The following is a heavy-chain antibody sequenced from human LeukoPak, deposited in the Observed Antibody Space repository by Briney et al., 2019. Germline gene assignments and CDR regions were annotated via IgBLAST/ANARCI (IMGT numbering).Heavy chain of an antibody. J-gene: IGHJ3*02. CDR1: GYTFTGYY. CDR2: INPNSGGT. V-gene: IGHV1-2*02. D-gene: IGHD3-22*01. Sequence: GASVKVSCKASGYTFTGYYMHWVRQAPGQGLEWMGWINPNSGGTNYAQKFQGRVTMTRDASISTAYMELSRLRSDDTAVYYCARYYYDSSGSESNAFDIWGQGTMVTVSS. CDR3: ARYYYDSSGSESNAFDI.